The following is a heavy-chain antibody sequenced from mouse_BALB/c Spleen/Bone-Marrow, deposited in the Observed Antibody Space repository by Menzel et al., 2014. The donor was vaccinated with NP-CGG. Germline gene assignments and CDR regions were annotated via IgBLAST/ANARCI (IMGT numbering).Heavy chain of an antibody. J-gene: IGHJ3*01. V-gene: IGHV1-61*01. CDR3: ARSRGGGY. CDR1: GYSFTSYW. Sequence: QVQLQQSGAELVRPGASVKLSCKASGYSFTSYWMNWVKQRPGQGLEWIGMIHPSGSETRLNQNFKDKATLTVDKSSSAAYMQLSSPTSEDSAVYYCARSRGGGYWGQGTLVTVSA. CDR2: IHPSGSET.